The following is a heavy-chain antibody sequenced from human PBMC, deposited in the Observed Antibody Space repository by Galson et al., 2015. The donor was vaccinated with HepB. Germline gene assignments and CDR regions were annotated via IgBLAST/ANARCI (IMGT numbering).Heavy chain of an antibody. CDR2: IRNNGANI. V-gene: IGHV3-21*01. CDR3: AKGATSYTFYYYYGMDV. Sequence: SLRLSCAKSGFSSSSYTINWLRQAPGKGLEWVASIRNNGANISYAEAVKGRFTISGDSSTKSVHLQMSSLTADDTAVYFCAKGATSYTFYYYYGMDVWGQGTTVIAS. CDR1: GFSSSSYT. D-gene: IGHD2-2*01. J-gene: IGHJ6*02.